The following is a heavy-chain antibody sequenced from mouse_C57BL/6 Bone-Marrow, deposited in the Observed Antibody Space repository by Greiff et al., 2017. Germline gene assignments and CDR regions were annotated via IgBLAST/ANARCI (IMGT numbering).Heavy chain of an antibody. D-gene: IGHD1-1*01. V-gene: IGHV14-3*01. Sequence: VQPQQSVAELVRPGASVKLSCPASGFNIKNTYMHWVKQRPEQGLEWIGRIDPANGNTKYAPKFQGKANITADTSSNTAYLQRSSLTSEDTAIHYCAREGVYYGSPWFAYWGQGTMVTVSA. CDR1: GFNIKNTY. CDR2: IDPANGNT. CDR3: AREGVYYGSPWFAY. J-gene: IGHJ3*01.